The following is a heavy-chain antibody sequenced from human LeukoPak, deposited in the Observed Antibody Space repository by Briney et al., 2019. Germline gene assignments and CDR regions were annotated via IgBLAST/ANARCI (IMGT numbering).Heavy chain of an antibody. J-gene: IGHJ6*03. D-gene: IGHD2-2*02. Sequence: SVKVSCKASGGTFSSYTISWVRQAPGQGLEWMGRIIPILGIANYAQKFQGRVTITADESTSTAYMELSSLRSEDTAVYYCARVVPAAIRAYYYYMDVWGKGTTVTVSS. CDR3: ARVVPAAIRAYYYYMDV. CDR1: GGTFSSYT. CDR2: IIPILGIA. V-gene: IGHV1-69*02.